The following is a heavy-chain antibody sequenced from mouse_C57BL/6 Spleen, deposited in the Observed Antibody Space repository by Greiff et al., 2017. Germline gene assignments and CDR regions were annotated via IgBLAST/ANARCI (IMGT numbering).Heavy chain of an antibody. J-gene: IGHJ4*01. CDR3: ARWSGSSYYAMDY. CDR2: IHPNSGST. CDR1: GYTFTSYW. Sequence: QVQLQQPGAELVKPGASVKLSCKASGYTFTSYWMHWVKQRPGQGLEWIGMIHPNSGSTNYNEKFKSKATLTVDKSSSTAYMQFSSLTSEDSAVYYCARWSGSSYYAMDYWGQGTSVTVSS. V-gene: IGHV1-64*01. D-gene: IGHD1-1*01.